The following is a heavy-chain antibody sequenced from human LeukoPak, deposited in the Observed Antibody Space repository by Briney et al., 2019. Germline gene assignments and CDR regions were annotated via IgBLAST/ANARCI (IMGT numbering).Heavy chain of an antibody. V-gene: IGHV4-38-2*02. CDR2: IYHSGLS. Sequence: PSETLSLTCTVSGYSISSGYYWGWLRQPAGEGGVGIGRIYHSGLSYYNPSLKSRVTISVDTPKNQCSLKLSSVSAADTSVYYCEREGVVRAYNWFDPWGQGTLVTVSS. J-gene: IGHJ5*02. D-gene: IGHD3-10*01. CDR1: GYSISSGYY. CDR3: EREGVVRAYNWFDP.